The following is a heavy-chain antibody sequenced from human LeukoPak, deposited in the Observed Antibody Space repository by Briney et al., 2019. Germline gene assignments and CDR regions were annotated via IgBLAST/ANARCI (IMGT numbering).Heavy chain of an antibody. J-gene: IGHJ4*02. D-gene: IGHD6-19*01. CDR3: AKDSGGWYYSEDY. V-gene: IGHV3-23*01. CDR2: ISGSGGST. Sequence: GGSLRLSCAASGFTFSNYAMSWVRQAPGKGLEWVSAISGSGGSTYYADSVKGRFTISRDNSKNTLYLQMNSLRAEDTAIYYCAKDSGGWYYSEDYWGQGTLVTVSS. CDR1: GFTFSNYA.